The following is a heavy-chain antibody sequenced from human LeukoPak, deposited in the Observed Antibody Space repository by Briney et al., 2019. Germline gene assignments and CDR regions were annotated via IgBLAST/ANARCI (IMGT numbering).Heavy chain of an antibody. J-gene: IGHJ4*02. CDR2: INHSGST. V-gene: IGHV4-34*01. Sequence: SETLSLTCAVYGGSFSGYYWSWIRQPPGKGLEGIGEINHSGSTNYNPSLKSRVTISVDTSKNQFSLKLSSVTAADTAVYYCARGNLRASIFRYWGQGTPVTVSS. D-gene: IGHD3-10*01. CDR1: GGSFSGYY. CDR3: ARGNLRASIFRY.